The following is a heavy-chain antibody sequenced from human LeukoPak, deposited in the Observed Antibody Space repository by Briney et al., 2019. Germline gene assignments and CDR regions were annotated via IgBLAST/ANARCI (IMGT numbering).Heavy chain of an antibody. D-gene: IGHD5-12*01. V-gene: IGHV4-34*01. CDR1: GGSFSGYY. J-gene: IGHJ4*02. CDR3: ARFRRRGYSGYDLGRYFDY. CDR2: INHSGST. Sequence: ETLSLTCAVYGGSFSGYYWSWIRPPPGKGLEWIGEINHSGSTNYNPSLKSRVTISVDTSKNQFSLKLSSVTAADTAVYYCARFRRRGYSGYDLGRYFDYWGQGTLVTVSS.